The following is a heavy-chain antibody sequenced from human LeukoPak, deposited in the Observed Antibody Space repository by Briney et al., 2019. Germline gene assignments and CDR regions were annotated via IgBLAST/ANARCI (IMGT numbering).Heavy chain of an antibody. Sequence: GESLIISCKGSGYSFTSYLIGLVRQTPGKGLEWMGIIYPGGTDTRYSPSFQRRVTITADNYIPTAYLQRSIRNAADTAMYSCARLGMGASNFADFWGQGTLVTVSS. CDR3: ARLGMGASNFADF. J-gene: IGHJ4*02. CDR1: GYSFTSYL. V-gene: IGHV5-51*01. CDR2: IYPGGTDT. D-gene: IGHD1-26*01.